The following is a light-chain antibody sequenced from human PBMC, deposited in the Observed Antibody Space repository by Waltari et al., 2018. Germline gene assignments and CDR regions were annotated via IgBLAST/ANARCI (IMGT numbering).Light chain of an antibody. CDR1: SSDVGGYNY. J-gene: IGLJ2*01. CDR3: SSFAGGGNPVL. CDR2: EVS. V-gene: IGLV2-8*01. Sequence: QSALTQPPSASGSPGPSVTITCRGPSSDVGGYNYVSCYQQHPGKVPKRMIFEVSKRPSGVPDRFSGSKSGNTASLTVSGLQAEDEADYYCSSFAGGGNPVLFGGGTRLTVL.